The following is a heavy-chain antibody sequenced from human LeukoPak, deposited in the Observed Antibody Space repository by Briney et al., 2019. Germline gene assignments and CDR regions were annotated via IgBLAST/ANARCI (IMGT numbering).Heavy chain of an antibody. D-gene: IGHD4-23*01. CDR3: ARAGYGSGGSDY. V-gene: IGHV4-30-2*01. CDR1: GVSISNGGYS. J-gene: IGHJ4*02. CDR2: IYQSGST. Sequence: PSETLSLTCTVSGVSISNGGYSWSWIRQPPGKGLEWIGYIYQSGSTYYNPSLKSRVTISVDRSKNQFSLKLSSVTAADTAVYYCARAGYGSGGSDYWGQGTLVTVSS.